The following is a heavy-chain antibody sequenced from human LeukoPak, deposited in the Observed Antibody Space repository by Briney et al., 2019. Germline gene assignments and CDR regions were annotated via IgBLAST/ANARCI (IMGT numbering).Heavy chain of an antibody. Sequence: ASVKVSCKASGYTFTSYDINWVRQATGQGLEWMGWMNPNSGNTGYAQKFQGRVTMTRNTSMSTAYMELSSLRSEDTAVYYCARAYYDFWSGYYRNPTPFDYWGQGTLVTVSS. J-gene: IGHJ4*02. D-gene: IGHD3-3*01. CDR3: ARAYYDFWSGYYRNPTPFDY. CDR2: MNPNSGNT. V-gene: IGHV1-8*01. CDR1: GYTFTSYD.